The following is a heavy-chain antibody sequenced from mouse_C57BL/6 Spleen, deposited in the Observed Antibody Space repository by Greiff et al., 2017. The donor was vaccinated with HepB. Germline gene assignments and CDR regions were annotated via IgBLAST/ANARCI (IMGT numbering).Heavy chain of an antibody. CDR3: ARGSFDGYSLAY. V-gene: IGHV5-4*03. J-gene: IGHJ3*01. CDR2: ISDGGSYT. CDR1: GFTFSSYA. D-gene: IGHD2-3*01. Sequence: EVMLVESGGGLVKPGGSLKLSCAASGFTFSSYAMSWVRQTPEKRLEWVATISDGGSYTYYPDNVKGRFTISRDNAKNNLYLQMSHLKSEDTAMYYCARGSFDGYSLAYWGQGTLVTVSA.